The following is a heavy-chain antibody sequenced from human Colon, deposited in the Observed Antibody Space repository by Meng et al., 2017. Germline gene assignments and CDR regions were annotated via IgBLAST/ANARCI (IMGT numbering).Heavy chain of an antibody. J-gene: IGHJ4*02. CDR3: ARGGDWGFDY. D-gene: IGHD3-16*01. V-gene: IGHV4-4*02. CDR1: GASITTRNW. CDR2: VFHTGGT. Sequence: QVHLRESGPGLVKPSDTPSLPCAVSGASITTRNWWNWVRQAPGKGLEWIGDVFHTGGTSYNPSLESRLTISVDRSKNQFYLNLRSVTAADTATYYCARGGDWGFDYWGPGTLVTVSS.